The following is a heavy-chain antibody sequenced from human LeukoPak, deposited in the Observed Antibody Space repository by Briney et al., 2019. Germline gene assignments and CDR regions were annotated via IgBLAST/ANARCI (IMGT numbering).Heavy chain of an antibody. Sequence: GGSLRLSCAASGFTFSSYAMSWVRQAPGKGLEWVAVISYDGSNKYADSVKGRFTISRDNSKNTLYLQMNSLRAEDTAVYYCARDPNSSPSRFDYWGQGTLVTVSS. CDR3: ARDPNSSPSRFDY. CDR1: GFTFSSYA. D-gene: IGHD6-13*01. J-gene: IGHJ4*02. V-gene: IGHV3-30-3*01. CDR2: ISYDGSNK.